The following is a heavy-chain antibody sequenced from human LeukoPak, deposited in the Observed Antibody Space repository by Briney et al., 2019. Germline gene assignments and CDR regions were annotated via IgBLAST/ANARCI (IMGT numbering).Heavy chain of an antibody. CDR1: GFTFTTYW. Sequence: GGSLRLSCAASGFTFTTYWMHWVRQAPGKGLVWVSRSTSDGSSTSYADSVKGRFTIPRDNAKNTLYLQMNSLRAEDTAVYYCARAPKWKYDYWGEGTLVTLPS. D-gene: IGHD1-20*01. J-gene: IGHJ4*02. CDR2: STSDGSST. CDR3: ARAPKWKYDY. V-gene: IGHV3-74*01.